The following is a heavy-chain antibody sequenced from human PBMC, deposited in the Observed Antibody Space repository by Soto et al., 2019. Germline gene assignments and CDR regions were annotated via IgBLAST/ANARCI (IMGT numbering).Heavy chain of an antibody. CDR2: ISYDGSNK. J-gene: IGHJ1*01. CDR1: GFTFSSYA. Sequence: QVQLVESGGGVVQPGRSLRLSCAASGFTFSSYAMHWVRQAPGKGLEWVAVISYDGSNKYYADSVKGRFTISRDNSKNTLYLQMNSLRAEDTALYYCARAFSIAAAGTNSLDEYFQHGGQGTLVTVSS. D-gene: IGHD6-13*01. V-gene: IGHV3-30-3*01. CDR3: ARAFSIAAAGTNSLDEYFQH.